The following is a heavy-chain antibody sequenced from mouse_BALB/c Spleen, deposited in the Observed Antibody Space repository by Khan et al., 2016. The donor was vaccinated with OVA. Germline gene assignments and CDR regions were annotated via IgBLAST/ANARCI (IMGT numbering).Heavy chain of an antibody. CDR1: GYSFTGYF. D-gene: IGHD6-1*01. Sequence: EVQFQQSGPELVKPGDSVKISCKASGYSFTGYFMNWVMQSHGKSLEWIGRINTHIGETFYNQKFKAKATFTVDESSRTAHVELRSLEYEDSAIYYCARKNASDFDYGGQGTTLTVSS. J-gene: IGHJ2*01. CDR3: ARKNASDFDY. V-gene: IGHV1-20*01. CDR2: INTHIGET.